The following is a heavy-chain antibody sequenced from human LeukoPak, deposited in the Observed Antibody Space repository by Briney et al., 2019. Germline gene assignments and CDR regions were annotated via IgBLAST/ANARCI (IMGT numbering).Heavy chain of an antibody. CDR2: IKQDGSEK. CDR3: ARDSCSGGSCYNDYYYYGMDV. D-gene: IGHD2-15*01. J-gene: IGHJ6*02. CDR1: GFTFSSYW. Sequence: GGSLRLSCAASGFTFSSYWMSWVRQAPGKGLEWVANIKQDGSEKYYVDSVKCRFAISRDNAKNSLYLQMNSLRAEDTAVYYCARDSCSGGSCYNDYYYYGMDVWGQGTTVTVSS. V-gene: IGHV3-7*03.